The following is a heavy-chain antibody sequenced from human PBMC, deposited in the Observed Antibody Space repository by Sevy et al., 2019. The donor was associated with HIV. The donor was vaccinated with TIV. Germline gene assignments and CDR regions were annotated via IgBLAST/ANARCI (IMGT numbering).Heavy chain of an antibody. Sequence: GGSLRLSCAASGFTFSSYGMHWVRQAPGKGLEWVAVISYDGSNKYYADSVKGRFTIPRDNSKNTLYLQMNSLRAEDTAVYYCAKDQGYDFWSGYYIDYWGQVTLVTVSS. CDR3: AKDQGYDFWSGYYIDY. D-gene: IGHD3-3*01. V-gene: IGHV3-30*18. J-gene: IGHJ4*02. CDR1: GFTFSSYG. CDR2: ISYDGSNK.